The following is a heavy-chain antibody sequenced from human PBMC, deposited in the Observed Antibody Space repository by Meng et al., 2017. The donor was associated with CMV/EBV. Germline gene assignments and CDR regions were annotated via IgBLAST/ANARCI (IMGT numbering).Heavy chain of an antibody. CDR3: ARDGCSSTSCFYFDY. D-gene: IGHD2-2*01. Sequence: GGSLRLSCAASGFTFSSYAMSWVRQAPGKGLEWVSVIYSGGSSTYYADSVKGRFTISRDNSKNTLYLQMNSLRAEDTAVYYCARDGCSSTSCFYFDYWGQGTLVTVSS. CDR1: GFTFSSYA. CDR2: IYSGGSST. V-gene: IGHV3-23*03. J-gene: IGHJ4*02.